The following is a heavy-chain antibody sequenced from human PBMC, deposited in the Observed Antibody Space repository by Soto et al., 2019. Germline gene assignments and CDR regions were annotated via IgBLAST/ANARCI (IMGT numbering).Heavy chain of an antibody. CDR2: ISSSSSYI. V-gene: IGHV3-21*01. CDR3: ARDLKAAAGYYYYYMDV. J-gene: IGHJ6*03. CDR1: GFTFSSYS. D-gene: IGHD6-13*01. Sequence: GGSLRLSCAASGFTFSSYSMNWVRQAPGKGLEWVSSISSSSSYIYYADSVKGRFTISRDNAKNSLYLQMNSLRAEDTAVYYCARDLKAAAGYYYYYMDVWGKGTTVTVSS.